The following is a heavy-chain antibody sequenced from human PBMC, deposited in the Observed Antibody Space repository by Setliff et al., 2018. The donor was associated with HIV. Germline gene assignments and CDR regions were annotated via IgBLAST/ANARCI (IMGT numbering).Heavy chain of an antibody. V-gene: IGHV4-34*01. D-gene: IGHD1-26*01. J-gene: IGHJ2*01. CDR1: GGSLSGYY. CDR3: ARDFRIGWAVQDYWYFDL. CDR2: VSHTGST. Sequence: PSETLSLTCAVYGGSLSGYYWRWIRQPPGKGLEWIGDVSHTGSTNYNPSLKSRITISADTPKNQFSLKLSSVTAADTAVYYCARDFRIGWAVQDYWYFDLWGRGTLVTVSS.